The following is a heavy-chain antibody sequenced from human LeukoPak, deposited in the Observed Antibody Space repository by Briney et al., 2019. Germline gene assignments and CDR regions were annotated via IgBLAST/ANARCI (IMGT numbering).Heavy chain of an antibody. CDR1: GGSIGTYY. V-gene: IGHV4-59*08. D-gene: IGHD3-16*02. CDR3: ARHIGGGIEDMDV. Sequence: PSETLSLTCTVSGGSIGTYYWSWVRQSPGKGLEWIGYIYVTGNRYNPYLQSRVTISVDTSRNQFFLKMSSVTATDTAVYYCARHIGGGIEDMDVWGKGTKVTVSS. CDR2: IYVTGN. J-gene: IGHJ6*03.